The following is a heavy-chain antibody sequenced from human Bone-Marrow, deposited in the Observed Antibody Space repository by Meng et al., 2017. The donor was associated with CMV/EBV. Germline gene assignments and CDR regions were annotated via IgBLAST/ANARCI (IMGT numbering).Heavy chain of an antibody. CDR2: ISYDGSNK. CDR3: ARDLMDIVVVVGPPEYNYYGMDV. D-gene: IGHD2-15*01. J-gene: IGHJ6*02. Sequence: LSLTCAASGFTFSSYAMHWVRQAPGKGLEWVAVISYDGSNKYYADSVKGRFTISRDNSKNTLYLQMNSLRSEDAAVYYCARDLMDIVVVVGPPEYNYYGMDVWGQGTTVTVSS. CDR1: GFTFSSYA. V-gene: IGHV3-30*04.